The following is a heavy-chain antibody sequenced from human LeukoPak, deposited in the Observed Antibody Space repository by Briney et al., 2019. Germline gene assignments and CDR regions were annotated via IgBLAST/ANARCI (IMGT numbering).Heavy chain of an antibody. J-gene: IGHJ6*02. CDR1: GYTFTSYG. CDR3: ARADTGWYYGMDV. V-gene: IGHV1-18*01. D-gene: IGHD5-18*01. CDR2: ISAYNGNT. Sequence: GASVKVSFKASGYTFTSYGISWVRQAPGQGLERMGWISAYNGNTNYAQKLQGRVTMTTDTSTSTAYMELRSLRSDDTAVYYCARADTGWYYGMDVWGQGTTVTVSS.